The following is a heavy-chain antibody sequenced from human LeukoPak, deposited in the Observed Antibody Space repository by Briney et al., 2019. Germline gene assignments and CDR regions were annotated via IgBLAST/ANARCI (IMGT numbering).Heavy chain of an antibody. CDR3: ARGSSFASENCGGDCYPYYFDY. J-gene: IGHJ4*02. CDR1: GGSFSGYY. Sequence: PSETLSLTCAVYGGSFSGYYWSWIRQPPGKGLEWIGEINHSGSTNYNPSLKSRVTISVDTSKNQFSLKLSSVTAADTAVYYCARGSSFASENCGGDCYPYYFDYWGQGTLVTVPS. V-gene: IGHV4-34*01. CDR2: INHSGST. D-gene: IGHD2-21*02.